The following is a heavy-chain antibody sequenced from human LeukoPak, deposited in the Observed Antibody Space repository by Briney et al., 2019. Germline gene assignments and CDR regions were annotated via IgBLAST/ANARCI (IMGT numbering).Heavy chain of an antibody. CDR1: GYTFTIYY. V-gene: IGHV1-46*01. Sequence: GASVKVSCKASGYTFTIYYMHWVRQAPGQGREWMGIINPSGGSTSYAQKFQGRVTMTRDTSTSTVYMELSSLRSEDTAVYYCARDSGSGYYFDYWGQGTLVTVSS. J-gene: IGHJ4*02. CDR2: INPSGGST. D-gene: IGHD1-26*01. CDR3: ARDSGSGYYFDY.